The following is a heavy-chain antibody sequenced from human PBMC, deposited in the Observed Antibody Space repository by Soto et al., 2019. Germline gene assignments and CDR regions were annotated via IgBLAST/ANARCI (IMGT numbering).Heavy chain of an antibody. CDR1: GYTFTGYY. CDR3: ARGRVKAVAVWDYLYFDL. V-gene: IGHV1-2*04. D-gene: IGHD3-10*01. CDR2: INPNSGGT. J-gene: IGHJ2*01. Sequence: QVQLVQSGAEVKKPGASVKVSCKASGYTFTGYYMHWVRQAPGQGLEWMGWINPNSGGTNYAQKCQGWVTMTRDTSISTAYMELSRLRSDDTAVYYCARGRVKAVAVWDYLYFDLWGRGTLVPVSS.